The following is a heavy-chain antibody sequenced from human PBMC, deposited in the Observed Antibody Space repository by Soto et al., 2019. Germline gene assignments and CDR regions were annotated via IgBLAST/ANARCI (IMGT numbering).Heavy chain of an antibody. CDR2: IIPILGIA. J-gene: IGHJ4*02. Sequence: QVQLVQSGAEVKKPGSSVTVSCKASGVTFSSYTISWVRQAPGQGLEWMGRIIPILGIANYAQKFQGRVTITADKSTSTADMELSSLRSEDTAVYYCAMEYCSSTSCYRDYWGQGTLVTVSS. CDR1: GVTFSSYT. D-gene: IGHD2-2*02. V-gene: IGHV1-69*02. CDR3: AMEYCSSTSCYRDY.